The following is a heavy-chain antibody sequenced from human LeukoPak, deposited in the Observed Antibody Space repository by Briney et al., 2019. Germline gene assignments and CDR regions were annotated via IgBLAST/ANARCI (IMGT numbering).Heavy chain of an antibody. V-gene: IGHV3-9*01. CDR3: AKDGTGFGESTYNWFDP. Sequence: GGSLRLSCAASGFTFDDYAMHWVRQAPGKGLEWVSGISWNSGSIGYADSVKGRFTISRDNAKNSLYLQMNSLRAEGTALYYCAKDGTGFGESTYNWFDPWGQGTLVTVSS. D-gene: IGHD3-10*01. CDR2: ISWNSGSI. CDR1: GFTFDDYA. J-gene: IGHJ5*02.